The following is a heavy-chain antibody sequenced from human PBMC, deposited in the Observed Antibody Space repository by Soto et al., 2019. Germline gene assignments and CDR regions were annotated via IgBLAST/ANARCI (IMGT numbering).Heavy chain of an antibody. CDR3: ARGHISSTKNWLDP. V-gene: IGHV1-8*01. D-gene: IGHD6-6*01. CDR1: GYTFTSYH. Sequence: QVQLVQSGAEVKKPGASVKVSCKGSGYTFTSYHINWVRQATGQGLEWMGWMNPNSGNTGYAQTLQGRGTMTRDTSISTTYKELSSLKFEDTAMYFCARGHISSTKNWLDPWGQGTLVTVSS. J-gene: IGHJ5*02. CDR2: MNPNSGNT.